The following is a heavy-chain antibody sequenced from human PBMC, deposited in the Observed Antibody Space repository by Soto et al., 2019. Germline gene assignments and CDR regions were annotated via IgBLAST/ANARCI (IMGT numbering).Heavy chain of an antibody. V-gene: IGHV1-46*03. CDR1: GYDFTRYF. D-gene: IGHD3-16*02. Sequence: ASVKVSCKTSGYDFTRYFIHWVRQAPGQGLEWMVKVNPTGGSPTFGQKFQGRVTVTTDTSTSTVYLELSSLRSDDTAVYYCSRDLSPYWGQGTLVTSPQ. CDR3: SRDLSPY. CDR2: VNPTGGSP. J-gene: IGHJ4*02.